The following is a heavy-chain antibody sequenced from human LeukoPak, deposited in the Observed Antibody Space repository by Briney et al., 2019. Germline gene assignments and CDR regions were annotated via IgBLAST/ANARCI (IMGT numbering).Heavy chain of an antibody. D-gene: IGHD3-22*01. J-gene: IGHJ4*02. V-gene: IGHV4-39*07. CDR3: ARDDSSGYWVDY. Sequence: PSETLSLTCTVSGGSVSSYYWSWIRQPPGKGLEWIGSIYYSGSTYYNPSLKSRVTISVDTSKNQFSLKLSSVTAADTAVYYCARDDSSGYWVDYWGQGTLVTVSS. CDR2: IYYSGST. CDR1: GGSVSSYY.